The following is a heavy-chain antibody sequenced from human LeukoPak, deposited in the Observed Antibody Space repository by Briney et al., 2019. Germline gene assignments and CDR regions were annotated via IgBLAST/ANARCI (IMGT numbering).Heavy chain of an antibody. J-gene: IGHJ4*02. CDR1: GGSIISLY. V-gene: IGHV4-59*01. Sequence: SETLSLTCTVSGGSIISLYRSWIRQPPGMGLEWIGYIYYSGSTNYNPSLKSRVTISVDTSKNQFSLTLSSVTAADTAVYYCASIRLYGDYAYFDYWGQGTLVTVSS. D-gene: IGHD4-17*01. CDR3: ASIRLYGDYAYFDY. CDR2: IYYSGST.